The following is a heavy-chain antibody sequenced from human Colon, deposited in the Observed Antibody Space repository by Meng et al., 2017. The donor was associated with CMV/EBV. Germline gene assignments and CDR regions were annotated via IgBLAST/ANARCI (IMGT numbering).Heavy chain of an antibody. CDR3: ARFGTYCSNTACYASDS. Sequence: SETLSLTCTVSGASISAYSWGWIRQTPGKGLEWIGYVHNSGETKYSPSFESRITVSVDPSKRQVSLYMRSVTAADTAVYFCARFGTYCSNTACYASDSWGPGTLVTVSS. CDR2: VHNSGET. CDR1: GASISAYS. D-gene: IGHD2-2*01. V-gene: IGHV4-59*01. J-gene: IGHJ4*02.